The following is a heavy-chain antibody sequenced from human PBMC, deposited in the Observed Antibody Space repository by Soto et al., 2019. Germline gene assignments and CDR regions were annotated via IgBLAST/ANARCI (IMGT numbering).Heavy chain of an antibody. Sequence: GGSLTLFCAASGFPFSSYAMSWVRPAPDQGLEWVSAIGFSGDSTYYADYVKGRFTISRDNSNSTLDLQMNSLRAEDTAVYKFARIFSSSSFYFDYYRLGTLVTVSS. D-gene: IGHD6-6*01. CDR1: GFPFSSYA. J-gene: IGHJ4*02. CDR3: ARIFSSSSFYFDY. CDR2: IGFSGDST. V-gene: IGHV3-23*01.